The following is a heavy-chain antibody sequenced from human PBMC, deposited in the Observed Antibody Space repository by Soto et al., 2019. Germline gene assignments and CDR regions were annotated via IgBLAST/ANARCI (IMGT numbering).Heavy chain of an antibody. CDR1: GGSISSGGYY. D-gene: IGHD3-10*01. J-gene: IGHJ4*02. CDR3: ARDSAYGSGSPPTG. V-gene: IGHV4-31*03. CDR2: IYYSGST. Sequence: QVQLQESGPGLVKPSQTLSLTCTVSGGSISSGGYYWSWIRQHPGKGLEWIGYIYYSGSTYYYPSLKSRVTISVDTSKSQFSLKLSPVTAADTAVYYCARDSAYGSGSPPTGWGQGTLVTVSS.